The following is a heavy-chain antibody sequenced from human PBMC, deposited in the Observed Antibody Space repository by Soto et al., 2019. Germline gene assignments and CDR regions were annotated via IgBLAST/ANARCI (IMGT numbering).Heavy chain of an antibody. J-gene: IGHJ6*02. CDR3: AKDEDGVYCTNGVCLYYYYYYGMDV. Sequence: PGGSLRLSCAASGFTFSSYAMSWVRQAPGKGLEWVSAISGSGGSTYYADSVKGRFTISRDNSKNTLYLQMNSLRAEDTAVYYCAKDEDGVYCTNGVCLYYYYYYGMDVWGQGTTVTVSS. CDR1: GFTFSSYA. CDR2: ISGSGGST. D-gene: IGHD2-8*01. V-gene: IGHV3-23*01.